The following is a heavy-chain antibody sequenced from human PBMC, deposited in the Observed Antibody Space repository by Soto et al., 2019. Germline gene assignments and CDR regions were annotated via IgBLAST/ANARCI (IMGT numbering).Heavy chain of an antibody. Sequence: PSETLSLTCAVSGGSISSSNWLSWVRQPPGKGLEWIGEIYHSGSANYNPSLTSRLTMSVDKSKNQFSLNLTSVTAADTAVYYCARAWLGTLFRGFNWLGPWGPGTLVTVSS. CDR3: ARAWLGTLFRGFNWLGP. CDR1: GGSISSSNW. J-gene: IGHJ5*02. CDR2: IYHSGSA. D-gene: IGHD3-10*01. V-gene: IGHV4-4*02.